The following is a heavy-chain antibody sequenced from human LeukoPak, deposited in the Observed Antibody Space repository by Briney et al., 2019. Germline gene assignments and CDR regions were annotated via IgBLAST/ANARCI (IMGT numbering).Heavy chain of an antibody. Sequence: GGSLRLSCAASGFTFSSYWMSWVRQAPGKGLEWVANIKQDGSEKYYVDSVKGRFTISRDNAKNSLYLQMNSLRAEDTALYYCAKVVGAPGDGWFDPWGQGTLVTVSS. CDR3: AKVVGAPGDGWFDP. CDR1: GFTFSSYW. CDR2: IKQDGSEK. V-gene: IGHV3-7*03. D-gene: IGHD1-26*01. J-gene: IGHJ5*02.